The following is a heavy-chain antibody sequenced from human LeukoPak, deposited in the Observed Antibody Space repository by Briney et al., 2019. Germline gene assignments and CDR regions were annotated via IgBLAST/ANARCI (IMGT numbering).Heavy chain of an antibody. CDR3: AKNGPPVAAAGTLAGVGAFDI. CDR1: GFSFSSYS. D-gene: IGHD6-13*01. J-gene: IGHJ3*02. V-gene: IGHV3-21*04. CDR2: ISTSSSYI. Sequence: PGGSLRLSCAASGFSFSSYSMNWVRQAPGKGLEWVSFISTSSSYIYYADSVKGRFTISRDNSKNTLYLQMNSLRAEDTAVYYCAKNGPPVAAAGTLAGVGAFDIWGQGTMVTVSS.